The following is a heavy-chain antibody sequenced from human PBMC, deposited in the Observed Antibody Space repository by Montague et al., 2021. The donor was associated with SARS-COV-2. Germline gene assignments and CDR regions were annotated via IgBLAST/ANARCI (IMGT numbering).Heavy chain of an antibody. D-gene: IGHD3-3*01. CDR3: ARSPRHYDFWSGYLPGHFDY. V-gene: IGHV4-39*01. J-gene: IGHJ4*02. CDR1: GGSISSSSYY. Sequence: SETLSLTYTVSGGSISSSSYYWGWIRQPPGKGLEWIGSIYYSGSTYYXPSLKSRVTISVDTSKNQFSLKLSSVTAADTAVYYCARSPRHYDFWSGYLPGHFDYWGQGTLVTVSS. CDR2: IYYSGST.